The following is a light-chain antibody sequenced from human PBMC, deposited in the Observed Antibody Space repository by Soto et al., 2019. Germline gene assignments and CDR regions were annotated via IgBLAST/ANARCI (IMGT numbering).Light chain of an antibody. V-gene: IGKV3-20*01. CDR3: QQYGSSPLFT. J-gene: IGKJ3*01. CDR2: GAS. Sequence: EIVLTQSPGTLSLSPGDRATLSCRASQSVSSSYLAWYQQKPGPPPRLLIYGASSRATGIPDRFSGSGSGTDFTLTISRLEREDFAVYYCQQYGSSPLFTFGPGTKVDIK. CDR1: QSVSSSY.